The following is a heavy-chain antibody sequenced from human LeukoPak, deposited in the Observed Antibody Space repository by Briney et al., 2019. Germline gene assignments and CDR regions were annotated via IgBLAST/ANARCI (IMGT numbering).Heavy chain of an antibody. CDR2: IYPGDSDT. J-gene: IGHJ4*02. D-gene: IGHD6-19*01. CDR3: ARRRLVGPYYFDY. CDR1: GYTFTTYW. Sequence: GESLKISCMASGYTFTTYWIGWVRQMPGKGLEWMGVIYPGDSDTRYSPSFQGQVTISADKSISTAYLQWSSLKASDTAMYYCARRRLVGPYYFDYWGQGTLVTVSS. V-gene: IGHV5-51*01.